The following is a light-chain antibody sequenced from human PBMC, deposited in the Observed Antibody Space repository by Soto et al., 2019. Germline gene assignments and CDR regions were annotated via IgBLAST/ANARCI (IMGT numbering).Light chain of an antibody. CDR2: FGS. J-gene: IGKJ3*01. V-gene: IGKV2-28*01. Sequence: DIVMTQSPLSLPVTPGEPASISCRSSQSLLHSNGYNYLDWYLQKPGQSPQLLIYFGSNRASGVPDRFSGSCSGTEFSLKISRVEAEDVGVYYCMQALQTPTTFSPGAKVDIK. CDR3: MQALQTPTT. CDR1: QSLLHSNGYNY.